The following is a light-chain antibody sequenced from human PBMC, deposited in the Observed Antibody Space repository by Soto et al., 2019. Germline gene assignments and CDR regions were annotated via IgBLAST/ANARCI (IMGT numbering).Light chain of an antibody. V-gene: IGKV3-20*01. Sequence: EIVLTQSPGTLSLSPGERATLSCRASQSVSSYLAWYQENPGQAPRLLIYGASSRATGIPDRFSGSGSGTDFTITISRLEPEDFALYYCQQYTTSPFTFGQGTKLEIK. J-gene: IGKJ2*01. CDR1: QSVSSY. CDR3: QQYTTSPFT. CDR2: GAS.